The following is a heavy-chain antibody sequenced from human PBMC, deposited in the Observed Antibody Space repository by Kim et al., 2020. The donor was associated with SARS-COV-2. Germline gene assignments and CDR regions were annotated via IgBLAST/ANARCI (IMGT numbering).Heavy chain of an antibody. CDR2: ISYDGSNK. D-gene: IGHD3-3*01. Sequence: GGSLRLSCAASGFTFSSYGMHWVRQAPGKGLEWVAVISYDGSNKYYADSVKGRFTISRDNSKNTLYLQMNSLRAEDTAVYYCAKEEVFGMDVWGQGTTVTVSS. V-gene: IGHV3-30*18. CDR1: GFTFSSYG. CDR3: AKEEVFGMDV. J-gene: IGHJ6*02.